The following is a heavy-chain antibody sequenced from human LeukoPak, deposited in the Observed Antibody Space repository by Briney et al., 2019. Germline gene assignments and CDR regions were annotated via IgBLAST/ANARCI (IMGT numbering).Heavy chain of an antibody. V-gene: IGHV4-4*02. D-gene: IGHD5-12*01. CDR3: ARFQGGYTAYDQFAAEP. J-gene: IGHJ5*02. Sequence: SGTLSLTCAVSGGSISGTNWWSWVRQPPRKGLEWLGDIYHRGTTNYNPSLKSRVTISVDKSKNQFSLKLSSVTAADTAVYYCARFQGGYTAYDQFAAEPWGQGTLVTVSS. CDR2: IYHRGTT. CDR1: GGSISGTNW.